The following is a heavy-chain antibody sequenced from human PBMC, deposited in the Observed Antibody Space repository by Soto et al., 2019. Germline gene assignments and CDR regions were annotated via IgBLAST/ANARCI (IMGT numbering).Heavy chain of an antibody. J-gene: IGHJ5*02. V-gene: IGHV4-59*01. D-gene: IGHD3-16*02. CDR1: GGSISSYY. Sequence: ETLSLTCTVSGGSISSYYWSWIRQPPGKGLEWIGYIYYSGSTNYNPSLKSRVTISVDTSKNQFSLKLSSVTAADTAVYYCARGTTFGGVIAHNWFDPWGQGTLVTVSS. CDR2: IYYSGST. CDR3: ARGTTFGGVIAHNWFDP.